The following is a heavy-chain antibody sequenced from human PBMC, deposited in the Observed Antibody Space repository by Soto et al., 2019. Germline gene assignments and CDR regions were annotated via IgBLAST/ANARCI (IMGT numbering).Heavy chain of an antibody. CDR3: ARDHDSSGANLFDP. Sequence: QVQLLQSGAEVKKPGASVKVSCKASGYTFTNYIIYWVRQTPGQRLEWMGWINAGNGDTKYSQIFQDRITIARDTSATTAYLDLSNLRSEDTAVYYCARDHDSSGANLFDPWGQGTLVSVS. D-gene: IGHD4-4*01. CDR2: INAGNGDT. CDR1: GYTFTNYI. V-gene: IGHV1-3*01. J-gene: IGHJ5*02.